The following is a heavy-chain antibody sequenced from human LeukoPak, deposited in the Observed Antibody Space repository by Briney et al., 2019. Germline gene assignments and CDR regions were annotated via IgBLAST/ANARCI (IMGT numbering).Heavy chain of an antibody. CDR3: ASYTYYFESSGYDSYYYMDV. CDR1: GVSISSRGSY. D-gene: IGHD3-22*01. CDR2: NYNSGTT. J-gene: IGHJ6*03. V-gene: IGHV4-31*03. Sequence: SETLSLTCTVSGVSISSRGSYWSWIRQHPGKGLEWIGYNYNSGTTYYNPPLKSRVTISVDTSKNQFSLKLNSVTAADTAVYYCASYTYYFESSGYDSYYYMDVWGKGTTVTVSS.